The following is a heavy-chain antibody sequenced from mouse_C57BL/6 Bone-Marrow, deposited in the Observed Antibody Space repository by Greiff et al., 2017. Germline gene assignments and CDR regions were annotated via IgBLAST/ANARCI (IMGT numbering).Heavy chain of an antibody. Sequence: QVQLKQPGAELVRPGSSVKLSCKASGYTFTSYWMHWVKQRPIQGLEWIGNIDPSDSETHYNQKFKDKATLTVDKSSSTAYMQLSSLTSEDSAVYYCASGEWLLRVYYFDYWGPGTTLTVSS. D-gene: IGHD2-3*01. CDR1: GYTFTSYW. CDR2: IDPSDSET. CDR3: ASGEWLLRVYYFDY. J-gene: IGHJ2*01. V-gene: IGHV1-52*01.